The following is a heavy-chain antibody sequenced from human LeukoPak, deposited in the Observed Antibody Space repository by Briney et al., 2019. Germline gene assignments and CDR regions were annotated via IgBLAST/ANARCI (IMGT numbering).Heavy chain of an antibody. V-gene: IGHV4-31*11. CDR3: ARIEATMIVAGED. CDR1: GGSFSGYY. J-gene: IGHJ4*02. CDR2: IYYSGST. D-gene: IGHD3-22*01. Sequence: PSETLSLTCAVYGGSFSGYYWSWIRQHPGKGLEWIGYIYYSGSTYYNPSLKSRVTISVDTSKNQFSLKLSSVTAADTAVYYCARIEATMIVAGEDWGQGTLVTVSS.